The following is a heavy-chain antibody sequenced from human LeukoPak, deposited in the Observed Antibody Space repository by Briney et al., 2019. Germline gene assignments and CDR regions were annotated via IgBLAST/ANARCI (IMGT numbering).Heavy chain of an antibody. CDR1: GYTFTGYY. CDR3: ARGSLIRSMVRGVSDY. J-gene: IGHJ4*02. D-gene: IGHD3-10*01. V-gene: IGHV1-2*02. Sequence: ASVKVSCKASGYTFTGYYVHWVRQAPGQGLEWMGWINPNSGGTNYAQKFQGRVTMTKDTSISTAYMELSRLRSDDTAVYYCARGSLIRSMVRGVSDYWGQGTLVTVSS. CDR2: INPNSGGT.